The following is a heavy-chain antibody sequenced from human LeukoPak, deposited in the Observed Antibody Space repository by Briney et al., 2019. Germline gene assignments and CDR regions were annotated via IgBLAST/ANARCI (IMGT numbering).Heavy chain of an antibody. D-gene: IGHD6-19*01. Sequence: ASVKVSCKASGYTFTGYYMHWVRQAPGQGLEWXXXINPNSGGTNYAQKFQGWVTMTRDTSISTAYMELSRLRSDDTAVYYCARDSGLYSSGWYDYWGQGTLVTVSS. V-gene: IGHV1-2*04. J-gene: IGHJ4*02. CDR1: GYTFTGYY. CDR3: ARDSGLYSSGWYDY. CDR2: INPNSGGT.